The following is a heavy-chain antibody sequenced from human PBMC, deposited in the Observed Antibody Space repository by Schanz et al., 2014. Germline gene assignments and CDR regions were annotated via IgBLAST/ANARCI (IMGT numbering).Heavy chain of an antibody. CDR3: AREFVN. D-gene: IGHD2-21*01. J-gene: IGHJ1*01. Sequence: QVQLVESGGGLVKPGGSLRLSCAASGLTFSDYYMSWIRQAPGKGLEWLSHISGSGGDSVDYADSVKGRFTISRDNTRNSLYLQMNSLRVDDTAVYYCAREFVNWGQGTLVTVSS. CDR1: GLTFSDYY. V-gene: IGHV3-11*01. CDR2: ISGSGGDSV.